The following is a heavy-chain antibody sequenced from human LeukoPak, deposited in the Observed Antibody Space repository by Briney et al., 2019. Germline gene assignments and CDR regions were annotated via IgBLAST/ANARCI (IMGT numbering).Heavy chain of an antibody. CDR2: MNPNSGNT. CDR3: ASAGYSYGYYYYMDV. CDR1: GYTFIGYF. Sequence: ASVKVSCKASGYTFIGYFMHWVRQAPGQGLEWMGWMNPNSGNTGYAQKFQGRVTMTRNTSISTAYMELSSLRSEDTAVYYCASAGYSYGYYYYMDVWGKGTTVTVSS. J-gene: IGHJ6*03. D-gene: IGHD5-18*01. V-gene: IGHV1-8*01.